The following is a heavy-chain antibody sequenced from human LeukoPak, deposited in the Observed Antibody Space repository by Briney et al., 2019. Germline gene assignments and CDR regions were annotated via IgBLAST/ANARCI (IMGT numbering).Heavy chain of an antibody. CDR2: TYQGGRS. CDR3: ARVGSDYTNSRHMDV. CDR1: GYFITSAYN. V-gene: IGHV4-38-2*02. Sequence: SESLSLTCPVSGYFITSAYNWGWIRQPPGKGLEWIGSTYQGGRSYYTPPLKSRVSISVDTSKNQFSLKLSPVTAADTDVYFCARVGSDYTNSRHMDVWSNGTTVTVSS. J-gene: IGHJ6*03. D-gene: IGHD4-11*01.